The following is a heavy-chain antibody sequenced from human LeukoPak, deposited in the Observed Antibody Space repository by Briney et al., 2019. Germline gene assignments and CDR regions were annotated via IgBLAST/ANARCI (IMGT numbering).Heavy chain of an antibody. CDR2: IRYDGSNK. Sequence: PAGSLRLSCAASGFTFSSYGMHWVRQAPGKGLEWVGFIRYDGSNKYYADSEKGRFTISRDNSQNPQYLQMNSLRGEDRAVYYCAKGGYYDFWSGYSNWFDPWGKGTLVTVSS. D-gene: IGHD3-3*01. J-gene: IGHJ5*02. CDR3: AKGGYYDFWSGYSNWFDP. V-gene: IGHV3-30*02. CDR1: GFTFSSYG.